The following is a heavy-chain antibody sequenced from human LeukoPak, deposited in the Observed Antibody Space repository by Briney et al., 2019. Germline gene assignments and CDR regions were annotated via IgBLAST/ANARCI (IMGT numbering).Heavy chain of an antibody. D-gene: IGHD3-9*01. Sequence: PSETLSLTCAVSGYSISSSNWWGWIRPPPGRGLEWIGYIYDSGSTYNNPSLKSRVTMSVDTCKNQFSLKLSSVTAVDTAVYYCARSHYYILTGYYLDYWGQGTLVTVSS. CDR2: IYDSGST. CDR1: GYSISSSNW. V-gene: IGHV4-28*01. J-gene: IGHJ4*02. CDR3: ARSHYYILTGYYLDY.